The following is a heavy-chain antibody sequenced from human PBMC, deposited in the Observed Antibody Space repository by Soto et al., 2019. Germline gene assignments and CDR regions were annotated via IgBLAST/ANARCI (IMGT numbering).Heavy chain of an antibody. V-gene: IGHV4-30-2*01. CDR3: AREVRVRGFAFDI. CDR2: IYHSAST. D-gene: IGHD3-3*01. CDR1: GGSISSGGYS. Sequence: SETLSLACSVSGGSISSGGYSWTWIRQPPGKGLEWIGYIYHSASTYYNPSLKSRVTISVDTSKNQFSLKLSSVTAADSAVYYCAREVRVRGFAFDIWGQGTMVT. J-gene: IGHJ3*02.